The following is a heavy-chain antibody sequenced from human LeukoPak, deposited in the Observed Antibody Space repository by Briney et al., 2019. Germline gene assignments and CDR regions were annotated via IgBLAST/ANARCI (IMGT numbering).Heavy chain of an antibody. CDR1: GGSISSTHW. Sequence: SETPSLTCAVSGGSISSTHWGNWVRQPPGKGLEWIGEIFHSGTTNYNPSLKSRFTISIDKSKNQFSLKLRSVTAADTAVYYCARDQWLLRGGDHDAFDIWGQGTMVTVSS. D-gene: IGHD6-19*01. CDR2: IFHSGTT. CDR3: ARDQWLLRGGDHDAFDI. V-gene: IGHV4-4*02. J-gene: IGHJ3*02.